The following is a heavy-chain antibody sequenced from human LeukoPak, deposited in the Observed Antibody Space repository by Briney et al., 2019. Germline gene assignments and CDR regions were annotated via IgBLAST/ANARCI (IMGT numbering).Heavy chain of an antibody. CDR1: GFTFSSYS. CDR3: ASGIYYYDSSAYYGYFDF. J-gene: IGHJ4*02. CDR2: ISSSSSTI. V-gene: IGHV3-48*01. D-gene: IGHD3-22*01. Sequence: GGSLRLSCAASGFTFSSYSMNWVRQAPGKGLEWVSYISSSSSTIYYADSVKGRFTISRDSAKNSLYLQMNSLRAEDTAVYYCASGIYYYDSSAYYGYFDFWGQGTLVTVSS.